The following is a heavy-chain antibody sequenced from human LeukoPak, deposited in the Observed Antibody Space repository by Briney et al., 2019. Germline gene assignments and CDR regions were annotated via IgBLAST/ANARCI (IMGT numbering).Heavy chain of an antibody. J-gene: IGHJ4*02. D-gene: IGHD5-12*01. Sequence: GGSPRLSCAASGFTFSSYGMHWVRQAPGKGLEWVAFIRYDGSNKYYADSVKGRFTISRDNSKNTLYLQMNSLRAEDTTVYYCAKGYSGYVGIDYWGQGTLVTVSS. V-gene: IGHV3-30*02. CDR3: AKGYSGYVGIDY. CDR2: IRYDGSNK. CDR1: GFTFSSYG.